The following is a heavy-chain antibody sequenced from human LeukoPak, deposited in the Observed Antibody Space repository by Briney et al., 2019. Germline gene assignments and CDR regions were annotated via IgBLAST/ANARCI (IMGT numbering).Heavy chain of an antibody. CDR3: ARVATGSYDWFDP. J-gene: IGHJ5*02. D-gene: IGHD3-10*01. Sequence: KYYADSVKGRFTISRDNSKNTLYLQMNSLRAEDTAVYFCARVATGSYDWFDPWGQGTLVTVSS. CDR2: K. V-gene: IGHV3-30*07.